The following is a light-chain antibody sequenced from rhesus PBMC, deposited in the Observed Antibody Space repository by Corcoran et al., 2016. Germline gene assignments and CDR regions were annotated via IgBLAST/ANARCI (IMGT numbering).Light chain of an antibody. Sequence: DIQMTQSPSSLSASVGDTVTITCRASQGISSWLAWYQQKPGKAPKLLIYKASSLQSGVPSRFSGSGFGTDFTLTISSLQSEDFATYYCQQYSSRPRTFGQGTKVEIK. CDR2: KAS. V-gene: IGKV1-22*01. CDR1: QGISSW. J-gene: IGKJ1*01. CDR3: QQYSSRPRT.